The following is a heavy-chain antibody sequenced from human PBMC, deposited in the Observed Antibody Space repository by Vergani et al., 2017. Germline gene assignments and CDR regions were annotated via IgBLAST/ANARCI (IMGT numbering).Heavy chain of an antibody. Sequence: QVQLQESGPGLVKPSETLSLTCTVSGGSISSYYWSWIRQPPGKGLEWIGYIYYSGSTNYNPSLKSRVTISVDTSTNQFSLKLSSVTAADTAVYYCAREGEKGSSGWRNAAFDIWGQGTMVTVSS. J-gene: IGHJ3*02. V-gene: IGHV4-59*01. D-gene: IGHD6-19*01. CDR1: GGSISSYY. CDR3: AREGEKGSSGWRNAAFDI. CDR2: IYYSGST.